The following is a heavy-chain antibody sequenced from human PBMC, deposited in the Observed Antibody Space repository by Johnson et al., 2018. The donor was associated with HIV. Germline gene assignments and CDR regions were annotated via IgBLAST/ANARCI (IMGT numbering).Heavy chain of an antibody. J-gene: IGHJ3*02. Sequence: VQLVESGGGLVQPGGSLRLSCAAFGFTFNNYWMTWVRQAPGKGLEWAASLNQDETERFHADSVKGRFTSSRDNAKNALYMQMNSLRAEDTAIYYCARGWGGQQPIWGQGTMVTVSS. D-gene: IGHD6-13*01. V-gene: IGHV3-7*03. CDR1: GFTFNNYW. CDR2: LNQDETER. CDR3: ARGWGGQQPI.